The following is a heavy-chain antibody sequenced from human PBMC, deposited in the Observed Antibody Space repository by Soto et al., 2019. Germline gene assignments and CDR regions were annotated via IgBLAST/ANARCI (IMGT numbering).Heavy chain of an antibody. D-gene: IGHD6-19*01. J-gene: IGHJ3*02. CDR1: GYTFTSYG. V-gene: IGHV1-18*01. Sequence: ASVKVSCTASGYTFTSYGISCVRQAPGQGXEWIAWISAYNDNTKYAQKTKGRETMTTETYTSTAYMEMRSLRYDDTDVYYCARDREGIAVAGTSLGNSDIWGQGTMVTVSS. CDR3: ARDREGIAVAGTSLGNSDI. CDR2: ISAYNDNT.